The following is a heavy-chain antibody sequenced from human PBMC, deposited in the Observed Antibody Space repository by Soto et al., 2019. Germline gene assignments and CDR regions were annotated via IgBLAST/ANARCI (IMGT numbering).Heavy chain of an antibody. CDR1: GGSSSSGGYY. J-gene: IGHJ6*01. Sequence: SATXSLTCTFSGGSSSSGGYYWSRISPHPGKGLEWIGYIYYSGSTHYNPSLKSRVTISVDTSRNQFSLKLRSVTAADTDVYYCARRQPDYYYYGMDVWGQGTTVTVS. CDR3: ARRQPDYYYYGMDV. CDR2: IYYSGST. V-gene: IGHV4-31*03. D-gene: IGHD5-18*01.